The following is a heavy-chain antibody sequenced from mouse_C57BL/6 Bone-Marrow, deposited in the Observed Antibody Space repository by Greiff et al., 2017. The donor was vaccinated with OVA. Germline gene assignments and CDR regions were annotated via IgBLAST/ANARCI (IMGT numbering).Heavy chain of an antibody. CDR3: ARGYYSNYDWYFDV. CDR2: INPNNGGT. Sequence: VQLKQSGPELVKPGASVKLSCKASGYTFTDYNMHWVKQSHGKSLEWIGYINPNNGGTSYNQKFKGKATLTVNKSSSTAYLQLSSLTSEDSAVYDCARGYYSNYDWYFDVWGKGTTVTVSS. CDR1: GYTFTDYN. D-gene: IGHD2-5*01. V-gene: IGHV1-22*01. J-gene: IGHJ1*03.